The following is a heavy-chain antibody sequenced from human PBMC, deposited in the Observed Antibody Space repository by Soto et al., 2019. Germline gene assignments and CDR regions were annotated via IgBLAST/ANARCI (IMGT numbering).Heavy chain of an antibody. D-gene: IGHD1-1*01. V-gene: IGHV1-69*01. CDR1: GGTFSSYA. CDR2: IIPIFGTA. J-gene: IGHJ4*02. Sequence: QVQLVQSGAEVKKPASSVKVSCKASGGTFSSYAINWVRQAPGQGLEWMGGIIPIFGTANYAQKFQCRVTITADESTSTAYMELSSLRSEDTAVYYCARGPAGTTPPDYWGQGTLVTVSS. CDR3: ARGPAGTTPPDY.